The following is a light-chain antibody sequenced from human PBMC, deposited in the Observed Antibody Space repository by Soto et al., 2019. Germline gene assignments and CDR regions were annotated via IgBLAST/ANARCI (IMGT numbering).Light chain of an antibody. CDR2: DIN. Sequence: QSVLTQPPSVSAAPGQTVTIACSGTKSNIGSNYISWYQQLPGTAPKLVIYDINKRPSGIADRFSGSKSGTSAALGITGLQIEDEAYYFCGSWDINLRAVVFGGGTKLTVL. V-gene: IGLV1-51*01. CDR1: KSNIGSNY. CDR3: GSWDINLRAVV. J-gene: IGLJ3*02.